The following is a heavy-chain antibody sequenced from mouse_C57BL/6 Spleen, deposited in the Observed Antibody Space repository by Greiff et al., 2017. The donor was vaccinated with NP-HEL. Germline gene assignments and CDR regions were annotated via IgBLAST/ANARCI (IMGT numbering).Heavy chain of an antibody. CDR1: GYTFTSYG. CDR3: ASGVYYGSSPSYAMDY. D-gene: IGHD1-1*01. CDR2: IYPRSGNT. Sequence: QVQLQQSGAELARPGASVKLSCKASGYTFTSYGISWVKQRTGQGLEWIGEIYPRSGNTYYNEKFKGKATLTADKSSSTAYMKLRSLTSEDSAVYFCASGVYYGSSPSYAMDYWGQGTSVTVSS. J-gene: IGHJ4*01. V-gene: IGHV1-81*01.